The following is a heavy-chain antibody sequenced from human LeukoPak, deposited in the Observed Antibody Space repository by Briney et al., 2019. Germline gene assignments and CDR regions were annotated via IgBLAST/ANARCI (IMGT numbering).Heavy chain of an antibody. J-gene: IGHJ3*02. CDR1: GFTFSSYS. V-gene: IGHV3-21*01. D-gene: IGHD3-22*01. CDR2: ISSSSSYI. Sequence: PGGSLRLSCAASGFTFSSYSMNWVRQAPGKGLEWVSSISSSSSYIYYADSVKGRFTISRDNAKNSLYLQMNSLRAEDTAVYYCARGGYYGDGAFDIWGLGTMVTVSS. CDR3: ARGGYYGDGAFDI.